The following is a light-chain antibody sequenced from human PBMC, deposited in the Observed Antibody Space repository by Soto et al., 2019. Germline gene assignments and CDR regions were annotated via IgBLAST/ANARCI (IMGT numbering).Light chain of an antibody. J-gene: IGKJ1*01. CDR3: QQYNTYSRT. CDR1: QSISTS. Sequence: DIQMSQSPSTLSGSVGDRATITCRASQSISTSLAWYQQKPGKAPKLLIYKASSLESGVPSRFSGSGSGTEFTLTISSLQPDDFATYYCQQYNTYSRTFGQGTKVDI. CDR2: KAS. V-gene: IGKV1-5*03.